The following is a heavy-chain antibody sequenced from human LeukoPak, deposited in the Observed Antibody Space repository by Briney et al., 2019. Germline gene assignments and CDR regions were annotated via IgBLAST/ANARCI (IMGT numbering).Heavy chain of an antibody. CDR3: AAGDCSSTSCYQDY. Sequence: SETLSLTCTVSGGSISSGGYYWSWNRQPPGKGLEWIGYIYHSGSTYYNPSLKSRVTISVDRSKNQFSLKLSSVTAADTAVYYRAAGDCSSTSCYQDYWGQGTLVTVSS. V-gene: IGHV4-30-2*01. CDR2: IYHSGST. J-gene: IGHJ4*02. CDR1: GGSISSGGYY. D-gene: IGHD2-2*01.